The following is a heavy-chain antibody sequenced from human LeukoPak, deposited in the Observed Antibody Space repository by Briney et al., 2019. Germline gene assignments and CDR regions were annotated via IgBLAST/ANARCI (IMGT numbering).Heavy chain of an antibody. J-gene: IGHJ4*02. CDR3: AKDLLIAVAGLFDY. CDR1: GFTFSSYA. D-gene: IGHD6-19*01. Sequence: GGSLRLSCAASGFTFSSYAMSWVRQAPGKGLEWVSAISGSGGSTYYADSVEGRFTISRDNSKNTLYLQMNSLRAEDTAVYYCAKDLLIAVAGLFDYWGQGTLVTVSS. CDR2: ISGSGGST. V-gene: IGHV3-23*01.